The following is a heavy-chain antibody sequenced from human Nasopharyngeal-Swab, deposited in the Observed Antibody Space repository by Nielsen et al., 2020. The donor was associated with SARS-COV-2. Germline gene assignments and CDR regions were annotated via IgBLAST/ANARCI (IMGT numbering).Heavy chain of an antibody. D-gene: IGHD3-16*02. CDR1: GGSISNY. CDR3: ARGEVWGSYRAFDY. Sequence: SETLSLTCTVSGGSISNYWSWIRQPPGKGLEWIGYIYYSGSTNYNPSLKSRVTISLDTPKSQFSLRLRSVTAVDTAIYYCARGEVWGSYRAFDYWGQGNLVTVSS. J-gene: IGHJ4*02. V-gene: IGHV4-59*12. CDR2: IYYSGST.